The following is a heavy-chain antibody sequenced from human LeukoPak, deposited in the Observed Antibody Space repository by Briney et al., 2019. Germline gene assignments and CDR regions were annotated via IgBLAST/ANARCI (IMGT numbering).Heavy chain of an antibody. V-gene: IGHV4-39*01. J-gene: IGHJ6*03. CDR1: GGSISSSSYY. D-gene: IGHD3-10*01. CDR3: ARGSGELLIYYYYMDV. CDR2: IYYSGST. Sequence: SETLSLTCTVSGGSISSSSYYWGWIRQPPGKGLEWIGSIYYSGSTYYNPSLESRVTISVDTSKNQFSLKLSSVTAADTAVYYCARGSGELLIYYYYMDVWGKGTTVTVSS.